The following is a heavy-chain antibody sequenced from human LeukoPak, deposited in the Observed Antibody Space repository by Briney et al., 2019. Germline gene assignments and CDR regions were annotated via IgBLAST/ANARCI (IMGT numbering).Heavy chain of an antibody. D-gene: IGHD5-18*01. CDR1: GSTFSSYA. CDR3: AKVIVSVDTAIDY. V-gene: IGHV3-23*01. J-gene: IGHJ4*02. CDR2: NSGSGGST. Sequence: GGSLRLSCAASGSTFSSYAMIWVRQAPGQGLEWVSGNSGSGGSTYYADSVKGRFTISRDNSKNTLYLQMNSLRAEDTAVYYCAKVIVSVDTAIDYWGQGTLVTVSS.